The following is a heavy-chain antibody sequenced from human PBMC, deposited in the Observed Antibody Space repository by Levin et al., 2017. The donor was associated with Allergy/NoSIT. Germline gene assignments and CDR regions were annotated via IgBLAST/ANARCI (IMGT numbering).Heavy chain of an antibody. CDR3: ARSYYDSSLGGPDAFDI. CDR2: IYSGGST. J-gene: IGHJ3*02. D-gene: IGHD3-22*01. Sequence: SCAASGFTVSTNYMSWVRQAPGKGLEWVSVIYSGGSTYYADSVKGRFTISRDNSKNTLYLRMNSLRAEDTAVYYCARSYYDSSLGGPDAFDIWGQGTMVTVSS. CDR1: GFTVSTNY. V-gene: IGHV3-53*01.